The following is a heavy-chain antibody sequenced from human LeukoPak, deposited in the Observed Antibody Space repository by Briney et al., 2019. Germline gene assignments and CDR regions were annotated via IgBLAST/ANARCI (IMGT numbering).Heavy chain of an antibody. CDR3: ATGKTAYFWSGKNWFDP. J-gene: IGHJ5*02. V-gene: IGHV1-24*01. CDR1: GYTLTELS. Sequence: GASVKVSCKVSGYTLTELSMHWARQAPGKGLEWMGGFDPEDGETIYAQKFQGRVTMTEDTSTDTAYMELSSLRSEDTAVYYCATGKTAYFWSGKNWFDPWGQGTLVTVSS. CDR2: FDPEDGET. D-gene: IGHD3-3*01.